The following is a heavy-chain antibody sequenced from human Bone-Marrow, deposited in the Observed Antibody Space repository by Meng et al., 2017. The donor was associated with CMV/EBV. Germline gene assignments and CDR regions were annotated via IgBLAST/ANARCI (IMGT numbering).Heavy chain of an antibody. D-gene: IGHD6-13*01. CDR1: GGSFSGYY. Sequence: SETLSLTCAVYGGSFSGYYWSWIRQPPGKGLEWIGEINHSGSTNYNPSLKSRVPISVDTSKNQFSLKLSSVTAADTAVYYCARVVAAAGTRGPYYYYGMDVWGQGTTVTVSS. CDR2: INHSGST. J-gene: IGHJ6*02. CDR3: ARVVAAAGTRGPYYYYGMDV. V-gene: IGHV4-34*01.